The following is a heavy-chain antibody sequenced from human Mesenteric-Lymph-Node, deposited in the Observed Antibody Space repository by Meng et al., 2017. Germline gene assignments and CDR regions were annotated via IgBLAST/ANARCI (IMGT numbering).Heavy chain of an antibody. J-gene: IGHJ3*02. D-gene: IGHD2-15*01. V-gene: IGHV4-34*01. CDR3: ARTVVPASRGAFDI. CDR1: GGSFSAYY. CDR2: INHSGST. Sequence: SETLSLTCGFSGGSFSAYYWAWIRQTPGKGLEWIGEINHSGSTNYNPSLKSRVTISIDTSKKQFSLQLSSVTASDTAVYYCARTVVPASRGAFDIWVQGTLVTVSS.